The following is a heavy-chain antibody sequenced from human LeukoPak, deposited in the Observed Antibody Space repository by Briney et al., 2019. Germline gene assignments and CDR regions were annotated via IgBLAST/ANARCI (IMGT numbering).Heavy chain of an antibody. D-gene: IGHD3-3*01. V-gene: IGHV3-23*01. CDR1: GFTFSIYA. Sequence: PGGSLRLSCAASGFTFSIYAMNWVRQAPGKGLEWVSSFSANGGETHYADSVKGRFTISRDNSKNTLYLQINNPRVEDTAVYYCAKRYYDFPLDYWGQGTLVTVSS. CDR3: AKRYYDFPLDY. CDR2: FSANGGET. J-gene: IGHJ4*02.